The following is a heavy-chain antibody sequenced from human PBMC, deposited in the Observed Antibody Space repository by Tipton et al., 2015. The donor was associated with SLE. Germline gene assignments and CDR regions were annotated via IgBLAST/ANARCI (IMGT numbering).Heavy chain of an antibody. CDR3: AREREERYTSRIDL. CDR1: GGSISSGGYY. V-gene: IGHV4-31*03. J-gene: IGHJ5*02. Sequence: TLSLTCTVSGGSISSGGYYWSWLRQLPGKGLVWIGYIYYSGSTFYNPSLKSRVSISVDRSNNQFSLKLNSVTAADTAVYYCAREREERYTSRIDLWGQGTLVTVSS. CDR2: IYYSGST. D-gene: IGHD3-9*01.